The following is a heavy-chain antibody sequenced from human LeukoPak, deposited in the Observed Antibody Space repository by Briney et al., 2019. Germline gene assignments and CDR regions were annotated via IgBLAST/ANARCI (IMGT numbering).Heavy chain of an antibody. V-gene: IGHV3-30-3*01. CDR3: ATEGGAVASD. Sequence: PGGSLRLSCAASGFTFISYAIHWVRQAPGKGLEWVAVISFDGSNKHYADSVKGRFTISRDNSKNTLYLQMNSLRAEDTAVYYCATEGGAVASDWGQGTLVTVSS. J-gene: IGHJ4*02. CDR2: ISFDGSNK. CDR1: GFTFISYA. D-gene: IGHD6-19*01.